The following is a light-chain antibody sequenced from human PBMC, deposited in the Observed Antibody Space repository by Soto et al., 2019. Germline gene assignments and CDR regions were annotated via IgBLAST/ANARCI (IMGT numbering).Light chain of an antibody. V-gene: IGKV3-15*01. J-gene: IGKJ4*01. CDR1: QSVASS. Sequence: ETVLTQSPAALSLSPGESATLSCRASQSVASSLAWYQQSPGQPPRLLMYDAIIRAAGIPARFSGSWSGTEFTLTINSLQSEDFAVYYCQHYDAWPLTFGGGTMV. CDR2: DAI. CDR3: QHYDAWPLT.